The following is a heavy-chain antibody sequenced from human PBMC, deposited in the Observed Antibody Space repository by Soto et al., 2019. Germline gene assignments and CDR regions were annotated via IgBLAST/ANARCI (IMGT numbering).Heavy chain of an antibody. D-gene: IGHD3-22*01. CDR2: ISGNSGSK. J-gene: IGHJ2*01. CDR3: ARDGHYDSRGYDYVAYFDL. V-gene: IGHV3-23*01. CDR1: EFTFSGYA. Sequence: EVQLLESGGGLVQPGGSLRLSCAASEFTFSGYAMTWVRQAPGKGLEWVATISGNSGSKYYADFVKGRFSISRDNPKNTVYLQMNSLRDDDTAVYYCARDGHYDSRGYDYVAYFDLWGRGTLVTVSS.